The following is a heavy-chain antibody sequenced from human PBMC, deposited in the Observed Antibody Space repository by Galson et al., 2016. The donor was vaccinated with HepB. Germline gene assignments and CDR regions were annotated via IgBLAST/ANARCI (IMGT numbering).Heavy chain of an antibody. CDR2: IYSGGST. CDR1: GFIFSTYE. CDR3: ARDPMATRYYYYGMDV. D-gene: IGHD5-24*01. V-gene: IGHV3-53*01. Sequence: SLRLSCAASGFIFSTYEMNWVRQAPGKGLEWVSVIYSGGSTYYADSVKGRFTISRDNSKNTLYLQMNSLRAEDTAVYYCARDPMATRYYYYGMDVWGQGTTVTVSS. J-gene: IGHJ6*02.